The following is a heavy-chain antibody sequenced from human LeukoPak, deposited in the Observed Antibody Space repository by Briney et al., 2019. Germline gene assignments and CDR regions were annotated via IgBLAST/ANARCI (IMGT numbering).Heavy chain of an antibody. CDR1: GYTFTGYY. D-gene: IGHD1-26*01. CDR3: AGLRYSGSYSYYMDV. J-gene: IGHJ6*03. CDR2: INPNSGGT. Sequence: ASVKVSCKASGYTFTGYYMHWVRQAPGQGLEWMGWINPNSGGTNYAQKFQGRVTMTRDTSISTAHMELSRLRSDDTAVYYCAGLRYSGSYSYYMDVWGKGTTVTVSS. V-gene: IGHV1-2*02.